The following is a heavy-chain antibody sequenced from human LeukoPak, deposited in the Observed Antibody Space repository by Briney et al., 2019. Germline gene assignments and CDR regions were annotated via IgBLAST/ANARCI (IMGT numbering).Heavy chain of an antibody. D-gene: IGHD3-10*01. Sequence: SETLSLTCTVSGYSISSGYYWAWIRQPPGKGLEWIGSIFHTGSTYHNPSLKSRVTISVDTSKNQFSLKLNSVTAADTAVYYCARKYASGTYPLDYWGQGILVTVSS. CDR3: ARKYASGTYPLDY. CDR1: GYSISSGYY. CDR2: IFHTGST. V-gene: IGHV4-38-2*02. J-gene: IGHJ4*02.